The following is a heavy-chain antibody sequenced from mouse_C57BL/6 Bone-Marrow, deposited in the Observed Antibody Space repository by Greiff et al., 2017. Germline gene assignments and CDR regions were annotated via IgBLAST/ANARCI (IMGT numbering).Heavy chain of an antibody. Sequence: EVQRVESGGGLVQPGGSLKLSCAASGFTFSDYGMAWVRQAPRKGPEWVAFISNLAYSIYYADTVTGRFTISRENANNTLYLEMSSLSSEDTAMYYCARRLRFDAMDYWGQGTSVTVSS. J-gene: IGHJ4*01. CDR2: ISNLAYSI. CDR3: ARRLRFDAMDY. D-gene: IGHD1-1*01. CDR1: GFTFSDYG. V-gene: IGHV5-15*01.